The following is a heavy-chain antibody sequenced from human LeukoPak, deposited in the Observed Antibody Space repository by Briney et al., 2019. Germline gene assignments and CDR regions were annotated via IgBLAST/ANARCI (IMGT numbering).Heavy chain of an antibody. J-gene: IGHJ4*02. Sequence: GGSLRLSCAASGFTLSSYWMHWVRQTPGMGLVWVSRINSDGSSTSYADSVKGRFTISRDNAKNTLYLQMNSLRGEDTAVYYCARGLHCSGGSCYDTTFDDWGQGTLVTVSS. D-gene: IGHD2-15*01. V-gene: IGHV3-74*01. CDR2: INSDGSST. CDR1: GFTLSSYW. CDR3: ARGLHCSGGSCYDTTFDD.